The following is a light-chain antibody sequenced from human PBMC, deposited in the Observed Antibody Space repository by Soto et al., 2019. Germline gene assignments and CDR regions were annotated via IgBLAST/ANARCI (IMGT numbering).Light chain of an antibody. CDR3: QQYSDWPLT. J-gene: IGKJ4*01. V-gene: IGKV3-15*01. CDR2: GAS. CDR1: QSVRSN. Sequence: IVMTQSTDTLSVSPGEKATLSCRASQSVRSNLAWYQQKPGQAPRLLIFGASTGATGVPARFSGGGSETAFTLTINGLQSEDFATYYCQQYSDWPLTFGGGTKVES.